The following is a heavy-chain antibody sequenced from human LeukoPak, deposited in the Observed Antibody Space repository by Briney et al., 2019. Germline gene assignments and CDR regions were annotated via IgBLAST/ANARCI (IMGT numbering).Heavy chain of an antibody. CDR1: GGSFSGYY. CDR2: INHSGST. D-gene: IGHD2-15*01. J-gene: IGHJ6*02. CDR3: ARGSCSGGSCPHLKTYYYYGMDV. V-gene: IGHV4-34*01. Sequence: SETLSLTCAVYGGSFSGYYWSWIRQPPGKGLEWIGEINHSGSTNYNPSLKSRVTISVDTSKNQFSLKLSSVTAADTAVYYCARGSCSGGSCPHLKTYYYYGMDVWGQGTTVTVSS.